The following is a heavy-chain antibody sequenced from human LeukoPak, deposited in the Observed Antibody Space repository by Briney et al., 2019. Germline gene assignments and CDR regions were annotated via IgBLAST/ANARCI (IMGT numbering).Heavy chain of an antibody. CDR2: IYYSGST. CDR3: ARGYYDSSGPWDY. CDR1: GGSISSGDYY. Sequence: SQTLSLTCTVSGGSISSGDYYWSWIRQPPGKGLEWIGYIYYSGSTYYNPSLKSRVTVSVDTSKNQFSLKLSSVTAADTAVYYCARGYYDSSGPWDYWGQGTLVTVSS. D-gene: IGHD3-22*01. J-gene: IGHJ4*02. V-gene: IGHV4-30-4*01.